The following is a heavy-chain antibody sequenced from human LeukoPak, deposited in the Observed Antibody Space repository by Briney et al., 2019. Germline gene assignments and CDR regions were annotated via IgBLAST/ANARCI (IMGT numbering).Heavy chain of an antibody. CDR2: IRYDGINK. D-gene: IGHD6-6*01. CDR3: AKDLNYSEYSSSAYFDF. V-gene: IGHV3-30*02. CDR1: GFIFSTYG. Sequence: GGSLRLSCAASGFIFSTYGMHWVRQAPGKGLEWVAFIRYDGINKYYADSVKGRFTISRDNSKNTLFLQMNSLRAEDTAVYYRAKDLNYSEYSSSAYFDFWGQGTLVTVSS. J-gene: IGHJ4*02.